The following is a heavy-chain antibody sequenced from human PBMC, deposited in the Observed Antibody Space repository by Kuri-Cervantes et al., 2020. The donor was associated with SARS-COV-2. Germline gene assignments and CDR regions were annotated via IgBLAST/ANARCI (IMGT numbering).Heavy chain of an antibody. Sequence: GGSLRLSCAASGFTVSSYGMHWVRQAPGKGLEWVAVIWYDGSNKYYADSVKGRFTISRDNSKNTLYLQMNSLRAEDTAVYYCARDTVRGVIRYYFDYWGQGTLVTVSS. J-gene: IGHJ4*02. V-gene: IGHV3-33*08. CDR1: GFTVSSYG. CDR2: IWYDGSNK. CDR3: ARDTVRGVIRYYFDY. D-gene: IGHD3-16*02.